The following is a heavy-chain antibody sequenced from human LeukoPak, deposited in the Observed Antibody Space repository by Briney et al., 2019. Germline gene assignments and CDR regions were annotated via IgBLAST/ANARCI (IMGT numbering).Heavy chain of an antibody. CDR3: AGFPPGELDPSGHYYEFIY. CDR1: GGSFSGYY. V-gene: IGHV4-34*01. D-gene: IGHD3-22*01. Sequence: SETLSLTCAVYGGSFSGYYWSWIRQPPGKGLEWIGEINHSGSTNYNPSLKSRVTISVDTSKNQFSLKLSSVTPADTGVYYCAGFPPGELDPSGHYYEFIYWGQGTVVSVSS. J-gene: IGHJ4*02. CDR2: INHSGST.